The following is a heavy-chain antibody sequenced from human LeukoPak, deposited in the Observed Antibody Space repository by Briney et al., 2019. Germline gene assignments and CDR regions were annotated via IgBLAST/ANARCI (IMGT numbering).Heavy chain of an antibody. J-gene: IGHJ1*01. Sequence: SETLSLTCTLSGXSISGYYWSWIRQPPGKGLEWIGYISYSGSPYYNPSLKSRVTISVDTSRNQFSLKLSSVTAADTAVYYCARGPHCSSTSCYSEYFHHWGQGTLVTVSS. CDR3: ARGPHCSSTSCYSEYFHH. V-gene: IGHV4-59*06. CDR2: ISYSGSP. CDR1: GXSISGYY. D-gene: IGHD2-2*01.